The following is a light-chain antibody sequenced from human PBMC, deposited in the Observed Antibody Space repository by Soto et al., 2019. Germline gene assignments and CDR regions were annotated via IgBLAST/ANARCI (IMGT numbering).Light chain of an antibody. CDR1: QSISNW. CDR3: QQYNSSPWT. Sequence: IQMTKSPSTLSASVGDRVTITCRASQSISNWLAWYQQKPGKAPKLLIYKASSLESGVPSRFSGSGSGTELTLTISSLQPDDFATYYCQQYNSSPWTFGQGTKVEIK. J-gene: IGKJ1*01. CDR2: KAS. V-gene: IGKV1-5*03.